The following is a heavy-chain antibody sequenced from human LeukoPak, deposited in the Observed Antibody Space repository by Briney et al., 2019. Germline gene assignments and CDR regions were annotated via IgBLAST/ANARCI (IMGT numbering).Heavy chain of an antibody. J-gene: IGHJ6*02. D-gene: IGHD2-2*01. CDR1: GYSFTSYW. CDR2: IHPGDSDT. Sequence: GESLKISCKGSGYSFTSYWIGWVRQMPGKGLEWMGIIHPGDSDTTYSPSFQGQVTISADKSISTAYLQWSSLKASDTAMYYCARRDGYCSSTSCYADYYYGMDVWGQGTTVTVSS. V-gene: IGHV5-51*01. CDR3: ARRDGYCSSTSCYADYYYGMDV.